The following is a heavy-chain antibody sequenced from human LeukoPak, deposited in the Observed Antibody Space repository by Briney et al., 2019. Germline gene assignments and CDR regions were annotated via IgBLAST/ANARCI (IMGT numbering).Heavy chain of an antibody. CDR3: ARDLFSVAVVTYPPGMDV. J-gene: IGHJ6*02. CDR1: GYTFTRYY. CDR2: TNPSGGRT. V-gene: IGHV1-46*01. D-gene: IGHD2-21*02. Sequence: ASVKVSCKASGYTFTRYYIHWVRQAPGQGLEWMGMTNPSGGRTSYAQKFQGRVTMTRDTSTSTVYMELSSLSSEDTAVYYCARDLFSVAVVTYPPGMDVWGQGTTVTVSS.